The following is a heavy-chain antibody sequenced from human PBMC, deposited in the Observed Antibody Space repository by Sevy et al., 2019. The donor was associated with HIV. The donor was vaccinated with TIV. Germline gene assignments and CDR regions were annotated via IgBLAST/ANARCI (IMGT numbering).Heavy chain of an antibody. CDR2: ISAGGDHT. V-gene: IGHV3-23*01. J-gene: IGHJ4*02. CDR3: AIEGTHRRRDY. Sequence: GGSLRLSCAASGFTFSSQAMSWVRQSPGKGQKWVSIISAGGDHTYYADYGKGRFTISRDNSKNTLYLQMNGLRAEDTAVYYCAIEGTHRRRDYGGRGTLVTVSS. CDR1: GFTFSSQA.